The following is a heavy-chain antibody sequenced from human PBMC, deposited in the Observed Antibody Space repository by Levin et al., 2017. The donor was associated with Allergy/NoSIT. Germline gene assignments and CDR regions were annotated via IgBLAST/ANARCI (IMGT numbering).Heavy chain of an antibody. J-gene: IGHJ4*02. CDR3: ARSAGGYCSSTSCYLFDY. V-gene: IGHV1-2*02. CDR1: GYTFTGYY. Sequence: ASVKVSCKASGYTFTGYYMHWVRQAPGQGLEWMGWINPNSGGTNYAQKFQGRVTMTRDTSISTAYMEVSRLRSDDTAVYYCARSAGGYCSSTSCYLFDYWGQGTLVTVSA. D-gene: IGHD2-2*01. CDR2: INPNSGGT.